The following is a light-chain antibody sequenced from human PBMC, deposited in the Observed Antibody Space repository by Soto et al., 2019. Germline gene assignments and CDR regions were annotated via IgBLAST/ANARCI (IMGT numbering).Light chain of an antibody. V-gene: IGLV2-14*01. J-gene: IGLJ2*01. CDR3: SSYTSSGTLVV. CDR2: EVS. Sequence: QSALTQPASVSGSPGQSITISCTGTSSDIGGYKYVSWYQQHPGKAPKLMIFEVSNRPSGVSNRFSGSKSGNTASLTISGLQADDEADYYCSSYTSSGTLVVFGGGTKLTV. CDR1: SSDIGGYKY.